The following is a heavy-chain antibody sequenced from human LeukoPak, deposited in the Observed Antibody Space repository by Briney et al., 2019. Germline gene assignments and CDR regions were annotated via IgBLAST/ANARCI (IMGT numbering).Heavy chain of an antibody. J-gene: IGHJ3*02. CDR2: TYYRSKWFN. CDR3: ARGTPFAI. D-gene: IGHD1-7*01. V-gene: IGHV6-1*01. CDR1: GDSVSSNRSA. Sequence: SQTLSLTCAISGDSVSSNRSAWNWIRQSPSRGLEWLGRTYYRSKWFNDYAVSVKGRITISPDTSKNQFSLQLNSVTPEDTAVYYCARGTPFAIWGQGTMITVSS.